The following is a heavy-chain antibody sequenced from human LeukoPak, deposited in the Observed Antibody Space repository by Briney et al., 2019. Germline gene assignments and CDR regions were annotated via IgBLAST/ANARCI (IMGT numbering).Heavy chain of an antibody. D-gene: IGHD6-13*01. CDR2: IYYSGST. J-gene: IGHJ4*02. Sequence: PSETLSLTCTVSGGSISSGDYYWSWIRQPPGKGLEWIGYIYYSGSTYYNPSLKSRVTISVDTSKNQFSLKLSSVTAADTAVYYCARAPEAPAAFDYWGQGTLVTVSS. CDR1: GGSISSGDYY. CDR3: ARAPEAPAAFDY. V-gene: IGHV4-30-4*02.